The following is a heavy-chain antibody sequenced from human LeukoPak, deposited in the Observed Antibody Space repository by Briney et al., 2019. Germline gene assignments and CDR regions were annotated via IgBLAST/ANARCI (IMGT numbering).Heavy chain of an antibody. D-gene: IGHD6-13*01. CDR3: GRGLIAAARGTYGMDV. Sequence: GGSLRLSCAASGFIFSTYSINWVRQAPGKGLEWVSYISSSGSTIHYADSVKGRFTISRDNAKNSVYLQMNSLRAEDTAVYYCGRGLIAAARGTYGMDVWGQGTTVTVSS. J-gene: IGHJ6*02. V-gene: IGHV3-48*04. CDR2: ISSSGSTI. CDR1: GFIFSTYS.